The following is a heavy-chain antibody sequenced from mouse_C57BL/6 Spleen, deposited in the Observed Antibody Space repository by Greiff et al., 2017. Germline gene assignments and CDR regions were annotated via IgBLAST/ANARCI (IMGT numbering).Heavy chain of an antibody. CDR3: ARGVYYDYDEGGFDY. Sequence: QVQLQQPGAELVKPGASVKMSCKASGYTFTSYWITWVKQRPGQGLEWIGDIYPGSGSTNYNEKFKSKATLTVDTSSSTAYMQLSSLTSEDSAVYYCARGVYYDYDEGGFDYWGQGTTLTVSS. CDR2: IYPGSGST. J-gene: IGHJ2*01. D-gene: IGHD2-4*01. V-gene: IGHV1-55*01. CDR1: GYTFTSYW.